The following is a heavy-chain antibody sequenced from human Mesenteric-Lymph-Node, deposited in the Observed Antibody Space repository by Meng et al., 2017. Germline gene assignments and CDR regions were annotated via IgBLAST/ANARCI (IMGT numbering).Heavy chain of an antibody. J-gene: IGHJ4*02. CDR2: IKSDGSFT. CDR1: GFTFSSYW. CDR3: ARGERGSYFEY. V-gene: IGHV3-74*01. Sequence: EVLLEESGGGLVQPGGSLRLSCAASGFTFSSYWMHWARQAPGKGLVWVSRIKSDGSFTNYADSVKGRFTISRDNARNTLYLQMNSLRAEDTAVYYCARGERGSYFEYWGQGALVTVSS. D-gene: IGHD1-1*01.